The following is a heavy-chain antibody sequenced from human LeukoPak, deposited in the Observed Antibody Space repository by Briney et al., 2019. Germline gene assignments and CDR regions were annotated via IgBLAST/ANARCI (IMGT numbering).Heavy chain of an antibody. CDR3: ARVPPSAHQLLSSDY. V-gene: IGHV1-18*04. CDR2: ISANNGET. Sequence: ASVKVSCKASGYTFTNYGISWVRQAPGQGLEWMAWISANNGETRYAQNLQGRLTMTTDTSTSTAYTELRSLRPDDTAVYYCARVPPSAHQLLSSDYWGQGTQVTVSS. J-gene: IGHJ4*02. CDR1: GYTFTNYG. D-gene: IGHD2-2*01.